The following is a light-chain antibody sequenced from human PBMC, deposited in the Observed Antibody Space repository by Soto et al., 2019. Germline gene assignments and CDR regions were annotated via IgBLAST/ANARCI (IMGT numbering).Light chain of an antibody. CDR2: VNSGGSH. V-gene: IGLV4-69*01. CDR3: QTWGTGSAIVV. Sequence: QPVLTQSPSASASLGASVKLTCTLSSGHSNYAIAWHQQQPEKGPRYLMKVNSGGSHIKGDGIPDRFSGSSSGAERYLFISRRQSEDEADYYCQTWGTGSAIVVFGGGTQLPVL. J-gene: IGLJ7*01. CDR1: SGHSNYA.